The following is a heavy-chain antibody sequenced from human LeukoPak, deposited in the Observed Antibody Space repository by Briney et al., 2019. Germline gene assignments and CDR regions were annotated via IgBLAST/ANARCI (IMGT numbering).Heavy chain of an antibody. CDR2: ISGPAGSW. D-gene: IGHD5/OR15-5a*01. CDR1: GFTFSSYA. CDR3: ATKVGLVSAPLWYFDV. Sequence: GGSLRLSCEASGFTFSSYAMSWVRQAPGKGLEWVAAISGPAGSWDYADSVKGRFTVSRDNSKNTLFLQMNSLRAQDSATYYCATKVGLVSAPLWYFDVCGQGTLVAVSS. V-gene: IGHV3-23*01. J-gene: IGHJ4*02.